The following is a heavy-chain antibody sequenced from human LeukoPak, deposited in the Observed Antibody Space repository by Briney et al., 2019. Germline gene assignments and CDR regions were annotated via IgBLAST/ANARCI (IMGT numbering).Heavy chain of an antibody. CDR3: AKDLKWFGRNGMDV. CDR2: ISYDGSNK. J-gene: IGHJ6*02. D-gene: IGHD3-10*01. V-gene: IGHV3-30*18. CDR1: GFTFSSYG. Sequence: GGSLRLSCAASGFTFSSYGRHWVRQAPGKGLEWVAVISYDGSNKYYADSVKGRFTISRDNSKNTLYLQMNSLRAEDTAVYYCAKDLKWFGRNGMDVWGQGTTVTVSS.